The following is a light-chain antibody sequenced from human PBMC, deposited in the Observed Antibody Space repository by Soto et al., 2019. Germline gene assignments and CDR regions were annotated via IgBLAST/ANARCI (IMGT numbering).Light chain of an antibody. V-gene: IGLV1-40*01. CDR1: SSDIGANYD. Sequence: QSVLTQPPSVSGAPGQRVTISCTGSSSDIGANYDVHWYQVLPGTAPKLLIYANTNRPSGVPDLFSGSKSDPSASLAITGLQAEDEADYYCQSYDNSLSGPVVFGEGTKLTVL. J-gene: IGLJ3*02. CDR3: QSYDNSLSGPVV. CDR2: ANT.